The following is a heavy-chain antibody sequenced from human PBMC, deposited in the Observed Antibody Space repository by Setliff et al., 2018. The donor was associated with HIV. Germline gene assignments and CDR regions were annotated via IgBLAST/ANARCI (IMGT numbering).Heavy chain of an antibody. CDR1: GYSVSSGYY. J-gene: IGHJ4*02. V-gene: IGHV4-38-2*02. Sequence: PSETLSLTCTVSGYSVSSGYYWGWIRQPPGKGLEWIGSMYHSGSTYYNPSLKSRVTISLDTSKNQFSLKLSSVTVADTAVYYCASEDCGGGSCRPDNWGQGTRVTVS. CDR3: ASEDCGGGSCRPDN. CDR2: MYHSGST. D-gene: IGHD2-15*01.